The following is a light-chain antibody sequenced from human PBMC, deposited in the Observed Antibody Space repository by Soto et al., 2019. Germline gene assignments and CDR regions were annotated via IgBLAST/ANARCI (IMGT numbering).Light chain of an antibody. J-gene: IGKJ2*01. Sequence: EIVLTQSPGTLSLSPGERATLSCRASESVSDNSVAWFQQKPGQPPRLLISGASSRAAGIPDRFSGSGSGRDFTLIICRLEPEDFAVYYCQQYGSSYTFGQGTKLEIK. CDR3: QQYGSSYT. CDR1: ESVSDNS. V-gene: IGKV3-20*01. CDR2: GAS.